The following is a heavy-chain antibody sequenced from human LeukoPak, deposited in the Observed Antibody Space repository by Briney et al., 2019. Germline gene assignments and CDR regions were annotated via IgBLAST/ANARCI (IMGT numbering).Heavy chain of an antibody. V-gene: IGHV4-34*01. J-gene: IGHJ4*02. CDR3: ARADRSEYYFDY. Sequence: SETLSLTCAVYGGSFSGYYWSWIRQPPGKGLEWIGEINHSGSTNYNPSLKSRVTISVDTSKNQFSLKLSSVTAADTAVYYCARADRSEYYFDYWGQGTLATVSS. CDR2: INHSGST. CDR1: GGSFSGYY. D-gene: IGHD3-10*01.